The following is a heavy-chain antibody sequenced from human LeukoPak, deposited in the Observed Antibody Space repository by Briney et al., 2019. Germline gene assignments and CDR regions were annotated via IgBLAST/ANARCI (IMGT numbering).Heavy chain of an antibody. Sequence: PGGSLRLSCAASGFTFSSYAMSWVRQAPGKGLEWVSSISSSSSYIYYADSVKGRFTISRDNAKNSLYLQMNSLRAEDTAVYYCARDAPLYSNWFDPWGQGTLVTVSS. CDR3: ARDAPLYSNWFDP. J-gene: IGHJ5*02. CDR1: GFTFSSYA. D-gene: IGHD2-8*01. CDR2: ISSSSSYI. V-gene: IGHV3-21*01.